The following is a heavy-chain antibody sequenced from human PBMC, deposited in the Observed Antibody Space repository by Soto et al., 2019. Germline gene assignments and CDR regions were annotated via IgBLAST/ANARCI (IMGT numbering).Heavy chain of an antibody. J-gene: IGHJ3*02. D-gene: IGHD6-19*01. CDR3: ARAERAWVAGNSYAFDI. V-gene: IGHV3-66*01. CDR1: GFTVSSNY. Sequence: GGSLRLSCAASGFTVSSNYMSWVRQAPGKGLEWVSVIYSGGSTYYADSVKGRFTISRDNSKNTLYLQMNSLRAEDTAVYYCARAERAWVAGNSYAFDIWGQGTMVTVSS. CDR2: IYSGGST.